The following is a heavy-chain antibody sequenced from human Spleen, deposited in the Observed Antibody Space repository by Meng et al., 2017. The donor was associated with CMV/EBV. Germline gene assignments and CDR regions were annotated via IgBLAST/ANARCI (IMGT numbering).Heavy chain of an antibody. CDR2: ISGSGSDT. CDR3: AKDPGLQLWNDY. V-gene: IGHV3-23*01. D-gene: IGHD1-1*01. CDR1: GFSVSSKY. J-gene: IGHJ4*02. Sequence: GESLKISCAASGFSVSSKYMSWVRQAPGKGLEWVSGISGSGSDTYYADSVKGRFSISRDNSKSTLYLQMNNLRAEDTAIYYCAKDPGLQLWNDYWGQGTLVTVSS.